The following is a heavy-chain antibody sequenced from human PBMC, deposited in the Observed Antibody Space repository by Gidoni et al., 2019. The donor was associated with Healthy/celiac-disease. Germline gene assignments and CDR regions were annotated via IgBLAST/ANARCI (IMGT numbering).Heavy chain of an antibody. CDR3: AKDGHSNYNTLNNWFDP. V-gene: IGHV3-9*01. CDR1: GFTFDDYA. J-gene: IGHJ5*02. D-gene: IGHD4-4*01. CDR2: ISWNSGSI. Sequence: EVQLVESGGGLVQPGRSLRLSCAASGFTFDDYAMHWVRQAPGKGLEWVSGISWNSGSIGYADSVKGRFTISRDNAKNSLYLQMNSLRAEDTALYYCAKDGHSNYNTLNNWFDPWGQGTLVTVSS.